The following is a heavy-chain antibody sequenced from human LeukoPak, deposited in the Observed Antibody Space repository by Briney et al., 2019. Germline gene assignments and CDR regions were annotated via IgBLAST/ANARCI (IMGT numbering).Heavy chain of an antibody. V-gene: IGHV4-4*02. J-gene: IGHJ4*02. CDR1: GGSISSGNW. CDR3: ARGGREDCGGDFYSYTYFDY. CDR2: IYHSGST. D-gene: IGHD2-21*02. Sequence: SGTLSLTCAVSGGSISSGNWWSWVRQPPGKGLEWIGEIYHSGSTNYNPSLQSRVTISVDRSKNQFSLKLTSVTAADTAVYYCARGGREDCGGDFYSYTYFDYWGQGTLVTVSS.